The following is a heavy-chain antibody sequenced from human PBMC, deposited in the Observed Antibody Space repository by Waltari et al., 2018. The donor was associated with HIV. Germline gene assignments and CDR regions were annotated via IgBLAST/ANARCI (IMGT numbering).Heavy chain of an antibody. CDR2: ISSSGSSI. Sequence: EVKLVESGGGLVQPGGSVRLSCAASGFTFSSYEMNWVRQAPGKGLEWISYISSSGSSIYYADSVKGRFTISRDNGKKSLYLQMNILRAEDTAVYCCAKVREKQLWLRNWDFDLWGRGTLVTVSS. CDR1: GFTFSSYE. D-gene: IGHD5-18*01. V-gene: IGHV3-48*03. J-gene: IGHJ2*01. CDR3: AKVREKQLWLRNWDFDL.